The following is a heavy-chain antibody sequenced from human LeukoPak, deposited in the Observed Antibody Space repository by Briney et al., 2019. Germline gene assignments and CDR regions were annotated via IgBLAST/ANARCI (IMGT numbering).Heavy chain of an antibody. V-gene: IGHV1-46*01. D-gene: IGHD2-2*01. J-gene: IGHJ6*03. CDR2: INPSGGST. CDR3: ARDFSTSWPYYYYYYMDV. Sequence: ASVKVSCKASGYTFTSYYMHWVRQAPGQGLEWMGIINPSGGSTSYAQKFQGRVTMTRDTSTSTVYMELSSLRSEDTAVYYCARDFSTSWPYYYYYYMDVWGKGTTVTVSS. CDR1: GYTFTSYY.